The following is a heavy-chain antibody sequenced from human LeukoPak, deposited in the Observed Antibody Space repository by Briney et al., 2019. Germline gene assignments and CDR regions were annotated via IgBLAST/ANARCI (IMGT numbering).Heavy chain of an antibody. Sequence: GGSLRLSCAASGFTFSSYVMHWVRQAPGKGLEWVAVISYDGSNKYYADSVKGRFTISRDNSKNTLYLLMNSLRTDDTAVYYCARDISSPPNYWGQGTLVTVSS. CDR1: GFTFSSYV. CDR2: ISYDGSNK. D-gene: IGHD3-3*02. V-gene: IGHV3-30*04. J-gene: IGHJ4*02. CDR3: ARDISSPPNY.